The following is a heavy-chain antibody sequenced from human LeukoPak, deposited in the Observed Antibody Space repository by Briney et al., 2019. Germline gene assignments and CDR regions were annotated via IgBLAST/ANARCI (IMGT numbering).Heavy chain of an antibody. D-gene: IGHD1-26*01. CDR3: ARSSENYFGP. CDR1: GGSISGYY. J-gene: IGHJ5*02. Sequence: PSETLSLTCTVSGGSISGYYWSWIRQPPGKGLEWIGEIYYSGSTKYNPFLKSRVTISIDTSKNHFSLKLSSVTAADTAVYYCARSSENYFGPWGQGTLVTVSS. CDR2: IYYSGST. V-gene: IGHV4-59*01.